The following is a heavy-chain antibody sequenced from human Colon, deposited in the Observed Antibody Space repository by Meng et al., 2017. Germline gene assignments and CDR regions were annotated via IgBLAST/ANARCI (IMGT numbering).Heavy chain of an antibody. V-gene: IGHV4-4*02. CDR1: GGSINSSNW. CDR2: IYHGGNT. J-gene: IGHJ5*02. D-gene: IGHD2-2*01. CDR3: SRGVVAGAMVWFDP. Sequence: QVQMTELGPGPVKPSGTLFLTRAVSGGSINSSNWWLWVRQPPGKGLEWLGEIYHGGNTNYNPSLKSRVTLSLDKSKNQFSLRLTSVTAADTAMYYCSRGVVAGAMVWFDPWGPGTLVTVSS.